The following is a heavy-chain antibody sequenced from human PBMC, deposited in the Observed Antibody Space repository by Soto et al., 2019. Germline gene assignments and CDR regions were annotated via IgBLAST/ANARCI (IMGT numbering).Heavy chain of an antibody. J-gene: IGHJ4*02. V-gene: IGHV4-39*01. CDR1: GGSISSSSYY. CDR3: ARRWGRTFDY. CDR2: IFYSGST. Sequence: SETLSLTCTVSGGSISSSSYYWGWFRQPPGKGLEWIGSIFYSGSTNYNPSLKSRVTISVDTSKNQFSLKLSSVTAADTAVYYCARRWGRTFDYWGQGTLVTVSS. D-gene: IGHD7-27*01.